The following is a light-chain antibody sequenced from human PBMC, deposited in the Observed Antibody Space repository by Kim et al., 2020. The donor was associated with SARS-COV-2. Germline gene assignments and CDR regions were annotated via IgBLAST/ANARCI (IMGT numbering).Light chain of an antibody. CDR2: GAS. J-gene: IGKJ3*01. V-gene: IGKV3-20*01. CDR1: QGVSGNY. Sequence: SPGERATLSIRASQGVSGNYLAWYRQRRGQAPRLLIYGASRRATGIPDRFSGSGSGTDFTLTISRLEPEDFAVYYCQVYGSAPDTFGPGTKVDIK. CDR3: QVYGSAPDT.